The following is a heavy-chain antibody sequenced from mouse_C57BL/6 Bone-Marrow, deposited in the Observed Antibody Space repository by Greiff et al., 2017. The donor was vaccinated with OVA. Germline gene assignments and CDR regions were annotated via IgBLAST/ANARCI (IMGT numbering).Heavy chain of an antibody. Sequence: EVKLMESGEGLVKPGGSLKLSCAASGFTFSSYAMSWVRQTPEKRLEWVAYISSGGDYIYYADTVKGRFTISRDNARNTLYLQMSSLKSEDTAMYYCTKSRFSLYYGSVYWYFDVWGTGTTVTVSS. D-gene: IGHD1-1*01. J-gene: IGHJ1*03. CDR3: TKSRFSLYYGSVYWYFDV. CDR1: GFTFSSYA. CDR2: ISSGGDYI. V-gene: IGHV5-9-1*02.